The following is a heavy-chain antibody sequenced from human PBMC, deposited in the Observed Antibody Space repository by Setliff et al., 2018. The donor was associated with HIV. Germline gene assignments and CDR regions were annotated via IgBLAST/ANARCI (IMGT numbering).Heavy chain of an antibody. V-gene: IGHV3-23*01. CDR3: ARDRDSYGFSYFFDY. CDR1: GFTLRSYA. CDR2: VSGSGGGT. Sequence: HPGGSLRLSCAATGFTLRSYAMSWVRQAPGKGLEWVAVVSGSGGGTDYADAVKGRFTISRDNSKGTVSLQMNSLRAEDTAVYYCARDRDSYGFSYFFDYWGQGTLVTVSS. D-gene: IGHD5-18*01. J-gene: IGHJ4*02.